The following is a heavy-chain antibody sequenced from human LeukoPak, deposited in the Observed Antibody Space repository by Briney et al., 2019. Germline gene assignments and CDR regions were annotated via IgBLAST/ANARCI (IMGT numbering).Heavy chain of an antibody. D-gene: IGHD3-3*01. Sequence: KPSETLSLTCTVAGASISSWYWSWIRQPPGKGLEWIGNIHGSGNTNYNPSLKSRVTISVDTSKNQFSLKLRSVAAADTAVYYCARGYYDFWSGYHTPFDYWGQGTLVTVSS. CDR1: GASISSWY. V-gene: IGHV4-59*01. J-gene: IGHJ4*02. CDR3: ARGYYDFWSGYHTPFDY. CDR2: IHGSGNT.